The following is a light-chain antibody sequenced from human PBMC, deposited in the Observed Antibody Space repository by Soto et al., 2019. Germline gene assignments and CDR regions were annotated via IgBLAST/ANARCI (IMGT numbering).Light chain of an antibody. CDR1: SSNIGAGYD. J-gene: IGLJ2*01. V-gene: IGLV1-40*01. CDR2: GNS. CDR3: QSYVSRLSGFVV. Sequence: QSVLTQPPSVSGAPGQRVTISCTGSSSNIGAGYDVHWYQQPPGKVPKLLIYGNSNRPSGVPDRFSGSKSGTSASLAITGLQAEDEAEYYCQSYVSRLSGFVVFGGGTKLTVL.